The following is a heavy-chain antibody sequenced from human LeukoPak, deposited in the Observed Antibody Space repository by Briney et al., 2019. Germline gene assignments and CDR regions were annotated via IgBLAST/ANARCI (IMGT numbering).Heavy chain of an antibody. CDR2: IKSKTDGGTT. CDR3: ARDRPPVWGSGWFPLDY. J-gene: IGHJ4*02. CDR1: GFTVDRKH. D-gene: IGHD6-19*01. V-gene: IGHV3-15*01. Sequence: GGSLRLSCAASGFTVDRKHMTWVRQAPGKGLEWVGRIKSKTDGGTTDYAAPVKGRFTISRDDSKNTLYLQMNSLRAEDTAVYYCARDRPPVWGSGWFPLDYWGQGTLVTVSS.